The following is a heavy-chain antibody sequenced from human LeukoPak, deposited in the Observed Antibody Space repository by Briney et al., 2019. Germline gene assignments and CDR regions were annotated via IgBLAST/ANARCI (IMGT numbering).Heavy chain of an antibody. D-gene: IGHD2/OR15-2a*01. Sequence: SETLSLTCTVSGGSISSSSYYWGWIRQPPGKGLEWIGEINHSGSTNYNPSLKSRVTISVDTSKNQFSLKLSSVTAADTAVYYCASNFPRLNRYFQHWGQGTLVTVSS. CDR2: INHSGST. CDR3: ASNFPRLNRYFQH. J-gene: IGHJ1*01. CDR1: GGSISSSSYY. V-gene: IGHV4-39*07.